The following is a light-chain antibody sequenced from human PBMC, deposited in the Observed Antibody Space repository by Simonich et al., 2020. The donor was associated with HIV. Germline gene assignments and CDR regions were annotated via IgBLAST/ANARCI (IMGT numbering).Light chain of an antibody. J-gene: IGKJ4*02. Sequence: DIVMTQSPLSLPVTPGEPASISCRSSQSLVHSNGYDYLDWYLQKPGQSPHLLIYLGSNRASGVPDRFSGSGSGTDFTLKISRVEAEDVGVYYCMQSTQLLTFGGGTKVEI. CDR1: QSLVHSNGYDY. CDR3: MQSTQLLT. CDR2: LGS. V-gene: IGKV2-28*01.